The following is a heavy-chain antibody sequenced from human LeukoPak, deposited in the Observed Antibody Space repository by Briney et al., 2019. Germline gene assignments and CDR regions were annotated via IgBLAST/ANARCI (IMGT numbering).Heavy chain of an antibody. J-gene: IGHJ6*02. CDR1: GGTFSSYA. CDR2: IIPILGIA. Sequence: GASVKVSCKASGGTFSSYAISWVRQAPGQGLEWMGRIIPILGIANYAQKFQGRVTITADKSTSTAYMELSSLRSEDTAVYYCARGNIVVVVAAALMDYYYGMDVWGQGTTVTVSS. D-gene: IGHD2-15*01. V-gene: IGHV1-69*04. CDR3: ARGNIVVVVAAALMDYYYGMDV.